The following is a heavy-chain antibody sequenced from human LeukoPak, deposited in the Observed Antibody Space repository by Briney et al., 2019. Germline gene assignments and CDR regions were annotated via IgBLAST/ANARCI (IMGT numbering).Heavy chain of an antibody. CDR1: GGSISSYY. Sequence: SETLSLTCTVSGGSISSYYWSWIRQPPGKGLEWIGYIYYSGSTNYNPSLKSRVTISVDTSKNQFSLKLSSVTAADTAVYYCAITVAGPDYWGQGTLVTVSS. CDR3: AITVAGPDY. CDR2: IYYSGST. J-gene: IGHJ4*02. V-gene: IGHV4-59*12. D-gene: IGHD6-19*01.